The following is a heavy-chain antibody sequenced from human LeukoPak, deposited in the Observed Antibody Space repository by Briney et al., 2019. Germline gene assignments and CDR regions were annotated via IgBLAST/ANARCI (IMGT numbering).Heavy chain of an antibody. D-gene: IGHD2-2*01. V-gene: IGHV3-53*05. CDR3: ARSGRGSSTDYLDY. J-gene: IGHJ4*02. CDR2: IYSDDNT. Sequence: GGSLRLSCAATGFTVSSNYMNWVRQAPGKGLEWVSLIYSDDNTRYAESVKGRFTISRDSSKNTLYLQMNSLRPDDTAVYYCARSGRGSSTDYLDYWGQGTLGTVSS. CDR1: GFTVSSNY.